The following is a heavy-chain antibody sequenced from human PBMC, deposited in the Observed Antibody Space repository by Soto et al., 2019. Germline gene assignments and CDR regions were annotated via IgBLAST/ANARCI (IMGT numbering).Heavy chain of an antibody. V-gene: IGHV1-69*13. CDR3: AREGASAGTGPRWFDP. CDR2: TIPIFGTA. D-gene: IGHD6-13*01. CDR1: GGTFSSYA. Sequence: SVKVSCKASGGTFSSYAISWVRQAPGQGLEWMGGTIPIFGTANYAQKFQGRVTITADESTSTAYMELSSLRSEDTAVYYCAREGASAGTGPRWFDPWGQGTLVTSPQ. J-gene: IGHJ5*02.